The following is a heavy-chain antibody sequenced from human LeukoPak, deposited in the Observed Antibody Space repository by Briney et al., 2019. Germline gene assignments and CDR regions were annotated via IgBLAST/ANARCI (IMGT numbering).Heavy chain of an antibody. CDR3: ARTRDDYNWEPEY. CDR2: MFYSGRT. D-gene: IGHD4-4*01. V-gene: IGHV4-59*11. CDR1: DDSIRTHY. J-gene: IGHJ4*02. Sequence: PSETLSLTCTVSDDSIRTHYWSWIRQPPGKGLEWIGYMFYSGRTNYSPSLKSRVTISLDTSKNQFSLKLRSVTAEDTAIYYCARTRDDYNWEPEYWGQGTLVTVSS.